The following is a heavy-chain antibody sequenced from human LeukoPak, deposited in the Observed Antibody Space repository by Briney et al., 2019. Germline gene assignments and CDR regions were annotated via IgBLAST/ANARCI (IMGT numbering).Heavy chain of an antibody. CDR1: GGSISSGGYY. V-gene: IGHV4-30-2*01. CDR2: IYHSGST. D-gene: IGHD3-3*01. CDR3: ATYDRVPSRYDFWRFDP. J-gene: IGHJ5*02. Sequence: PSETLSLTCTVSGGSISSGGYYWSWIRQPPGKGLEWIGYIYHSGSTYYNPSLKSRVTISVDRSKNQFSLKLSSVTAADTAVYYCATYDRVPSRYDFWRFDPWGQGTLVTVSS.